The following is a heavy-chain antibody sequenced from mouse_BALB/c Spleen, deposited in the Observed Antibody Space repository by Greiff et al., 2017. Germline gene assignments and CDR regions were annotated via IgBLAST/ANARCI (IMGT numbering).Heavy chain of an antibody. Sequence: VQLQQSGAELAKPGASVKMSCKASGYTFTSYWMHWVKQRPGQGLEWIGYINPSTGYTEYNQKFKDKATLTADKSSSTAYMQLSSLTSEDSAVYYCARSRGTWFAYWGQGTLVTVSA. CDR2: INPSTGYT. J-gene: IGHJ3*01. V-gene: IGHV1-7*01. CDR1: GYTFTSYW. CDR3: ARSRGTWFAY.